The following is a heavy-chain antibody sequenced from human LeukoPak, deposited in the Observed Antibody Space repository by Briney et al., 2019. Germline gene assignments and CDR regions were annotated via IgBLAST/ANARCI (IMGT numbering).Heavy chain of an antibody. J-gene: IGHJ4*02. CDR2: INHSGST. D-gene: IGHD2-15*01. CDR1: GGSFSGYY. V-gene: IGHV4-34*01. CDR3: ARGTPIYCSGGSCYGVYYFDY. Sequence: SETLSLTCAVSGGSFSGYYWSWIRQPPGKGLEWIGEINHSGSTNYNPSLKSRVTVSVDTSKNQFYLKLSSVTAADTAVYYCARGTPIYCSGGSCYGVYYFDYWGQGTLVTVSS.